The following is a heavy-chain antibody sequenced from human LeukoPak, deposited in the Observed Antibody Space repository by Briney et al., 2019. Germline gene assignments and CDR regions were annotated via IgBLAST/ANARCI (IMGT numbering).Heavy chain of an antibody. D-gene: IGHD3-16*02. CDR2: ISVYNGKT. CDR1: GYTFSSYG. CDR3: ARDQYDSVWDSHRPYFDY. Sequence: ASVRVSCKASGYTFSSYGISWVRQAPGQGFEWMGWISVYNGKTKYAKNFQGRVTLTTDTITSTAYMEVTSLRSDDTAVYYCARDQYDSVWDSHRPYFDYWGQGTLVTVSS. V-gene: IGHV1-18*01. J-gene: IGHJ4*02.